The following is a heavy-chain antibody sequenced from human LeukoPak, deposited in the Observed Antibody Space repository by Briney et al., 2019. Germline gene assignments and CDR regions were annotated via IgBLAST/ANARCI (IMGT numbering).Heavy chain of an antibody. CDR2: FSGSGGTT. D-gene: IGHD2-8*01. J-gene: IGHJ6*03. V-gene: IGHV3-23*01. CDR1: GFTFNNYA. CDR3: ANGNRCTSPNCLGYYYFYMDV. Sequence: PGGSLRLSCAVSGFTFNNYAMSWVRQAPGRGLEWVSGFSGSGGTTYYADSVKGRFTISRDNSKNTLYLQMNSLRAEDTAVYYCANGNRCTSPNCLGYYYFYMDVWGKGTTVTVSS.